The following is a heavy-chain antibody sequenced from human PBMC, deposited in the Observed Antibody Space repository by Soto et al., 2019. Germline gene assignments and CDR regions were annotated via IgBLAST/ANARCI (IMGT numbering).Heavy chain of an antibody. D-gene: IGHD5-18*01. J-gene: IGHJ4*02. CDR1: GLTFSSVW. CDR2: IKSKSDGETA. Sequence: GGSLRLSWAASGLTFSSVWMTWVRQAPGKGLEWVGRIKSKSDGETADVAAPVKARFTISKDDSKNTVFLEMNSLKSEDTALYYCAITAMINRDSSTSFDYWGRGTQVTVSS. V-gene: IGHV3-15*01. CDR3: AITAMINRDSSTSFDY.